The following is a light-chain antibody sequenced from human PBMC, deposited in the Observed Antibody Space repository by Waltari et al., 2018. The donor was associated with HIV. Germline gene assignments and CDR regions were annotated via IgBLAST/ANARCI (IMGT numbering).Light chain of an antibody. Sequence: QSALTPPPSASGSPGQSVTISCTGTRSDVGGYNYVAWYHQPPGKAPKLMIFDVSKRPSGVPDRFSGSKSGNTAFLTVSGLQAEDEADYYCKSYAGSSNPYVFGTGTKVTVL. CDR2: DVS. CDR1: RSDVGGYNY. J-gene: IGLJ1*01. V-gene: IGLV2-8*01. CDR3: KSYAGSSNPYV.